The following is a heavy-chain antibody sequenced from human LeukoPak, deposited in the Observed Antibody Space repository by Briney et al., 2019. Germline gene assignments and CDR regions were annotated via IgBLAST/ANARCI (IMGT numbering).Heavy chain of an antibody. J-gene: IGHJ4*02. D-gene: IGHD3-22*01. V-gene: IGHV3-30*18. CDR2: ISYDGSNK. Sequence: GGSLRLSCATSGFTFSSYGMHWVRQAPGKGLEWVAVISYDGSNKYYADSVKGRFTISRDNSKNTLYLQMNSLRAEDTAVYYCAKEVRHYYDSSDSIMGPGDYWGQGTLVTVSS. CDR3: AKEVRHYYDSSDSIMGPGDY. CDR1: GFTFSSYG.